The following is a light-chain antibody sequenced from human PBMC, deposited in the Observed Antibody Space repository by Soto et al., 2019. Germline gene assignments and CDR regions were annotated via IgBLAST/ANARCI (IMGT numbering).Light chain of an antibody. CDR3: SSYTSSSTPWV. Sequence: QSALTQPASVSGSPGQSITISCTGTSSDVGGYNYVSWYQQHPGKAPKLMIYEVSNRPSGVSHRFSGSKSGNTASLTISGLQAEDEADYYCSSYTSSSTPWVFGTGTKSPS. CDR1: SSDVGGYNY. CDR2: EVS. J-gene: IGLJ1*01. V-gene: IGLV2-14*01.